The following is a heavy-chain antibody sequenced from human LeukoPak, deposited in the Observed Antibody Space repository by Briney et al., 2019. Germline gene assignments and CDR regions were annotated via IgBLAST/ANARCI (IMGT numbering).Heavy chain of an antibody. CDR2: ISDTGGIT. V-gene: IGHV3-23*01. Sequence: SGGSLRLSCAASGFTFSSYSMNWVRQAPGKGLEWVSSISDTGGITYYVDSVKGRFTCSRDNSRNTLYLQMNSLRAEDTAVYYCARIFYSGSSFDYWGQGTLVTVSS. J-gene: IGHJ4*02. CDR1: GFTFSSYS. CDR3: ARIFYSGSSFDY. D-gene: IGHD1-26*01.